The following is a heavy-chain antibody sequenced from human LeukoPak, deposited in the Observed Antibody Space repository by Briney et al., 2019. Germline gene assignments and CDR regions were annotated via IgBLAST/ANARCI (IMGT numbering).Heavy chain of an antibody. J-gene: IGHJ4*02. CDR2: ISAYNGNT. CDR1: GHTFTSYG. Sequence: ASVKVSCKASGHTFTSYGISWVRQAPGQGLEWMGWISAYNGNTNYAQKIQGRVTMTTDTSTSTAYMELRSLRSDDTAVYYCARDTIVLMVYAISLDYWGQGTLVTVSS. D-gene: IGHD2-8*01. V-gene: IGHV1-18*01. CDR3: ARDTIVLMVYAISLDY.